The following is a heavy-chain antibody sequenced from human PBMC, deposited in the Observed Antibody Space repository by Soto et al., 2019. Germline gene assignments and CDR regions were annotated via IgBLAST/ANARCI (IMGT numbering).Heavy chain of an antibody. Sequence: PGGSLRLSCAASGFTFDDYGVSWVRQAPGKGLEWVSGINWNGGSTGYADSVKGRFTISRDNAKNSLYLQMNSLRAEDTAVYYCARNYGDCYEYWGQGTLVTVFS. CDR1: GFTFDDYG. D-gene: IGHD4-17*01. CDR3: ARNYGDCYEY. V-gene: IGHV3-20*04. J-gene: IGHJ4*02. CDR2: INWNGGST.